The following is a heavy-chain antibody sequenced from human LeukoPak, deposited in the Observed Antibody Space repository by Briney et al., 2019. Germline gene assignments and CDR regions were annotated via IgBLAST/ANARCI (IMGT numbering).Heavy chain of an antibody. V-gene: IGHV3-48*03. CDR2: ISSSGSTI. CDR1: GFSVSSNY. Sequence: GGSLRLSCAASGFSVSSNYMNWVRQAPGKGLEWVSYISSSGSTIYYADSVKGRFTISRDNAKNSLYLQMNSLRAEDTAVYYCARDLGYSSGPNYWGQGTRVTVSS. CDR3: ARDLGYSSGPNY. D-gene: IGHD6-19*01. J-gene: IGHJ4*02.